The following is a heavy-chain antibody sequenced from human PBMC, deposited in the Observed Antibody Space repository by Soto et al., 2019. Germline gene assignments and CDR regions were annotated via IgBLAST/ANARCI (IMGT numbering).Heavy chain of an antibody. CDR2: ISYDGSNK. V-gene: IGHV3-30*18. J-gene: IGHJ6*02. D-gene: IGHD6-6*01. Sequence: PGGSLRLSCAASGFTFSSYGMHWVRQAPGKGLEWVAVISYDGSNKYYADSVKGRFTISRDNSKNTLYLQMDSLRAEDTAVYYCAKSKIAARLYYYGMDVWGQGTTVTSP. CDR3: AKSKIAARLYYYGMDV. CDR1: GFTFSSYG.